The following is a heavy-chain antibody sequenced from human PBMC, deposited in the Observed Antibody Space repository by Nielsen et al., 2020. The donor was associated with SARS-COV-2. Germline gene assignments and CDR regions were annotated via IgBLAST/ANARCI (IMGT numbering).Heavy chain of an antibody. V-gene: IGHV4-39*01. CDR2: IYYSGST. Sequence: WIRQPPGKGLEWIGSIYYSGSTYYNPSLKSRVTISVDTSKNQFSLKLSSVTAADTAVYYCARVGRMAARRGSYGMDVWGQGTTVTVSS. D-gene: IGHD6-6*01. J-gene: IGHJ6*02. CDR3: ARVGRMAARRGSYGMDV.